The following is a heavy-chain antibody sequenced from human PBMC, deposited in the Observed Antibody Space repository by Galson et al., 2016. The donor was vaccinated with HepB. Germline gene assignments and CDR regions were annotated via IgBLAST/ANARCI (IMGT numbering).Heavy chain of an antibody. D-gene: IGHD6-19*01. CDR3: ARRGSGWSLFDS. Sequence: QSGAEVKKPGESLKISCGGSGYSFSSYWIGWVRQMPGKGLEWLGNIYPGDSDTRYSPSFQGQVSISADKSITAAYLQWSSLKASDTAFYYCARRGSGWSLFDSWGQGTLVTVAS. CDR2: IYPGDSDT. CDR1: GYSFSSYW. J-gene: IGHJ4*02. V-gene: IGHV5-51*01.